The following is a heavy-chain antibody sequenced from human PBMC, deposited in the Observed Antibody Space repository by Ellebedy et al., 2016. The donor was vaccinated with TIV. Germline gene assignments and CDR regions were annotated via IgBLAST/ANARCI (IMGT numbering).Heavy chain of an antibody. CDR1: RFTFSSYD. CDR2: IGTAGDT. V-gene: IGHV3-13*01. D-gene: IGHD2-21*02. J-gene: IGHJ4*03. CDR3: ARVRFGDTAVDY. Sequence: GGSLRLSCAASRFTFSSYDMHWVRQGTGQGLEWVSAIGTAGDTYYPGSVKGRFPISRENAKNSLYLQMNSLRAEDTAVYYCARVRFGDTAVDYWGQGTLVTVSS.